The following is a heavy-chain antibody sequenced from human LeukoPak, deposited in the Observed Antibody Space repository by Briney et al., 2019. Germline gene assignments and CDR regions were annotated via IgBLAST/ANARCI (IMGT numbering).Heavy chain of an antibody. CDR1: GGSISSYY. J-gene: IGHJ3*02. CDR2: IYYSGST. D-gene: IGHD3-22*01. CDR3: ARLDSSGYGAFDI. Sequence: SETLSLTCTVSGGSISSYYWSWIRQPPGKGLEWIGYIYYSGSTNYNPSLKSRVTISVDTSKNQFSLKLSSVTAADTAVHYCARLDSSGYGAFDIWGQGTMVTVSS. V-gene: IGHV4-59*08.